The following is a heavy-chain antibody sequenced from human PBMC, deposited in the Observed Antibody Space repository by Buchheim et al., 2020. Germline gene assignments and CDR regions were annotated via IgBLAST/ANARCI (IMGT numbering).Heavy chain of an antibody. CDR3: AKDPINWNYGRLF. D-gene: IGHD1-7*01. CDR2: ISGSGGST. J-gene: IGHJ3*01. Sequence: EVQLLESGGGLVQPGGSLRLSCAASGITFSSYDMTWVRQAPGKGLEWVSGISGSGGSTYYADSVKGRFTISRDNSKHMLYLQMNSLRAEDTAVYYCAKDPINWNYGRLFWGQGT. CDR1: GITFSSYD. V-gene: IGHV3-23*01.